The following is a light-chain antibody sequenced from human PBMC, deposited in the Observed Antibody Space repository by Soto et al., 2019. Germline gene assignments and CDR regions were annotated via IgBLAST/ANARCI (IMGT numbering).Light chain of an antibody. Sequence: QSVLTQPPSASGTPGQRVTISCSGSSSNIGKNNVYWYQQLPGTAPKLLIYRNNQRPSGVPDRFSGSKSGTSASLAISGLRSDDETDYYCAAWDDSLSGPVFGGGTKLTVL. CDR3: AAWDDSLSGPV. V-gene: IGLV1-47*01. CDR2: RNN. J-gene: IGLJ2*01. CDR1: SSNIGKNN.